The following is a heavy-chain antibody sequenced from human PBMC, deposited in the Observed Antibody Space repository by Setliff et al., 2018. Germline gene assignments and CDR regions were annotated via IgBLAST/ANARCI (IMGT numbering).Heavy chain of an antibody. CDR2: MNPNSGNT. Sequence: GASVKVSCKASGYTFTSYDINWVRQATGQGLEWMGWMNPNSGNTGYAQKVQGRVTMTRDTSISTAYMELSSLRSDDTAVYYCARDGISWLMWFDPWGQGTLVTVSS. V-gene: IGHV1-8*02. J-gene: IGHJ5*02. CDR3: ARDGISWLMWFDP. D-gene: IGHD3-16*01. CDR1: GYTFTSYD.